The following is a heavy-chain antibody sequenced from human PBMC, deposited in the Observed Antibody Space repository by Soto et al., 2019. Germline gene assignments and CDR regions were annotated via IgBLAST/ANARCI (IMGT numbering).Heavy chain of an antibody. Sequence: SETLSLTCTVSGGSISSYYWSWIRQPPGKGLEWIGYIYYSGSTNYNPSLKSRVTISVDTSKNQFSLKLSSVTAADTAVYYCARAFDQWLVLDAFDIWGQGTMVTVSS. J-gene: IGHJ3*02. CDR2: IYYSGST. D-gene: IGHD6-19*01. CDR3: ARAFDQWLVLDAFDI. CDR1: GGSISSYY. V-gene: IGHV4-59*01.